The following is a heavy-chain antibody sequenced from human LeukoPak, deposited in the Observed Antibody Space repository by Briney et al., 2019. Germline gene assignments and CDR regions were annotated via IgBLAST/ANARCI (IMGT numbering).Heavy chain of an antibody. V-gene: IGHV4-34*01. CDR3: ARGFDP. CDR1: GGSFSGYY. J-gene: IGHJ5*02. CDR2: INHSGST. Sequence: PSETLSLTCAVYGGSFSGYYWSWIRQPPGKGLEWIREINHSGSTNYNPSLKSRVTISVDTSENQFSLKLSSVTAADTAVYYCARGFDPWGQGTLVTVSS.